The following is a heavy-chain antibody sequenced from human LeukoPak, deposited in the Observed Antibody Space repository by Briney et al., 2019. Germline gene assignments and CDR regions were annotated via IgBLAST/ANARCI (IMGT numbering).Heavy chain of an antibody. J-gene: IGHJ4*02. V-gene: IGHV4-59*01. CDR1: GGSISSYY. CDR3: ASAPPGY. Sequence: PSETLSLTCTVSGGSISSYYWSWLRQPPGKGLEWIGYIYYSGSTNYNPSLKSRVTISVDTSKNQFSLKLSSVTAADRAVYYCASAPPGYWGQGTLVTVSS. CDR2: IYYSGST.